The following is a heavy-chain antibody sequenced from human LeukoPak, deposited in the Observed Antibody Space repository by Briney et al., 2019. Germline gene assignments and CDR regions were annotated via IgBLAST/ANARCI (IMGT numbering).Heavy chain of an antibody. Sequence: ASVKVSFKVSGYTLTELSMHWVRQAPGKGLEWMGGFDPEDGETIYAQKFQGRVTMTEDTSTDTAYMELSSLRSEDTAVYYCATLAVASYYYGMDVWGQGTTVTVSS. V-gene: IGHV1-24*01. CDR1: GYTLTELS. CDR3: ATLAVASYYYGMDV. D-gene: IGHD6-19*01. CDR2: FDPEDGET. J-gene: IGHJ6*02.